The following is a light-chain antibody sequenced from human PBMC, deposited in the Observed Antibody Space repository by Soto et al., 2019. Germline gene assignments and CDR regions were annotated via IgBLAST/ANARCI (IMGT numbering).Light chain of an antibody. J-gene: IGLJ2*01. CDR1: SSDVAGYNY. CDR2: EVS. CDR3: SSYAGSNPVV. V-gene: IGLV2-8*01. Sequence: QSALTQPSSASGSPGQSVTISCTGTSSDVAGYNYVSWYQQHPGKAPKLMIYEVSKRPSGVPDRFSGSKSGNTASLTVSGLQAEDEADYYCSSYAGSNPVVFSGGTKLTVL.